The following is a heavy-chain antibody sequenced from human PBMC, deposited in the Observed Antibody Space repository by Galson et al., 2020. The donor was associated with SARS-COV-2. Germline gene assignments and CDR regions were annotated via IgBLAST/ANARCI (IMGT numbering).Heavy chain of an antibody. Sequence: SETLSLTCAVAGASISKSGYSWSWIRQPPGKGLEWIGNIDHRGSTYYNPSLRSRVAISVDRSKSKFSLKLNSVTAADTAVYYCARAIGFGVLFEGCDYWGQGTLVTVSS. J-gene: IGHJ4*02. D-gene: IGHD3-10*01. V-gene: IGHV4-30-2*01. CDR3: ARAIGFGVLFEGCDY. CDR1: GASISKSGYS. CDR2: IDHRGST.